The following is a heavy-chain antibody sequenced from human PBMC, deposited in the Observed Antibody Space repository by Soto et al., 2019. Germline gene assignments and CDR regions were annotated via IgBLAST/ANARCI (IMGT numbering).Heavy chain of an antibody. V-gene: IGHV6-1*01. D-gene: IGHD3-16*01. CDR2: TYYRSKWYY. Sequence: SQTLSLTCARSRGTAASNPATRDWLSQSQTKTLEWLGRTYYRSKWYYDYALSVKSRITINPDTSNNQLSLQLNSVTPDDTAVYYCVRLIGNSWLDSWGQGTLVTVSS. J-gene: IGHJ5*01. CDR1: RGTAASNPAT. CDR3: VRLIGNSWLDS.